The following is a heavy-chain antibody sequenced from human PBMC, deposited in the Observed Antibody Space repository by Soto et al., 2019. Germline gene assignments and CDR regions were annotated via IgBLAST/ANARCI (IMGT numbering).Heavy chain of an antibody. CDR2: MNPNSGNT. CDR3: ARGRYNSVGFDS. Sequence: GASVKVSCKASGYTFTSYDINWVRQATGQGPEWLGWMNPNSGNTGCAQSFQGRVTMTRDTSITTAYLELSSLRSDDTAVYYCARGRYNSVGFDSWGQGTLVTVSS. CDR1: GYTFTSYD. D-gene: IGHD1-1*01. V-gene: IGHV1-8*01. J-gene: IGHJ4*02.